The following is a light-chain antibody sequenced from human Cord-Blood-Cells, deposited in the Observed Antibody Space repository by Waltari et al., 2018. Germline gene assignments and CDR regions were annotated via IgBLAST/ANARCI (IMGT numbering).Light chain of an antibody. CDR3: QQRSNWPPYT. Sequence: EIVLTQSQATLSLSPGERATISCRASQSVSSYLAWYQQKPGQAPRLLIYDASNRATGIPTRFSGSGSGTDFTLTISSLEPEDFAVYYCQQRSNWPPYTFGQGTKLEIK. CDR1: QSVSSY. V-gene: IGKV3-11*01. CDR2: DAS. J-gene: IGKJ2*01.